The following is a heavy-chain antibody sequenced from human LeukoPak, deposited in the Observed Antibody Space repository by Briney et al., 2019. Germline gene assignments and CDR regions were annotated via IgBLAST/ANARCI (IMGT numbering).Heavy chain of an antibody. CDR3: AREKPFYDSSGYYYPIAFDY. CDR2: IYSGGTT. V-gene: IGHV3-53*01. D-gene: IGHD3-22*01. Sequence: GGSLRLSCAASGFTVSSNYMSWVRQAPGKGLEWVSVIYSGGTTYYADSVKGRFTFSRDNSKNTLYLQMNSLRAEDTALYYCAREKPFYDSSGYYYPIAFDYWGQGTLVTVSS. CDR1: GFTVSSNY. J-gene: IGHJ4*02.